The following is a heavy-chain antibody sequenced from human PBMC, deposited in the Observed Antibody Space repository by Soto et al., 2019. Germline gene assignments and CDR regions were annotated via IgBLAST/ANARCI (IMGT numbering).Heavy chain of an antibody. CDR3: ARAKILRYFDAYYFDY. Sequence: ASVKVSCKASGYTFTSYAMHWVRQAPGQRLEWMGWINAGNGNAKYSQKFQGRVTITRDTSASTAYMELSSLRSEDTAVYYCARAKILRYFDAYYFDYWGQGTLVTVSS. J-gene: IGHJ4*02. V-gene: IGHV1-3*01. CDR1: GYTFTSYA. D-gene: IGHD3-9*01. CDR2: INAGNGNA.